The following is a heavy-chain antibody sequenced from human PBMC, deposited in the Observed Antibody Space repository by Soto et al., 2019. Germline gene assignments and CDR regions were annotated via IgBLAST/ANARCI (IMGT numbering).Heavy chain of an antibody. Sequence: QVQLVQSGAEVNKPGSSVKVSCKASGGTFSTYTINWVRHAPGQGLEWMGRIIPLLDVTNNAQRFQGRVTITADKSTRTAYMELTSLTSPDTAVYYCARDSGTVGYDDTWGQGTLVTVSS. CDR1: GGTFSTYT. CDR3: ARDSGTVGYDDT. CDR2: IIPLLDVT. V-gene: IGHV1-69*08. J-gene: IGHJ5*02. D-gene: IGHD3-10*01.